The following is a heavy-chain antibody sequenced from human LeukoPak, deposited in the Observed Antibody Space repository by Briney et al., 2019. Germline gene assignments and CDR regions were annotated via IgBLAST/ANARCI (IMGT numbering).Heavy chain of an antibody. CDR1: GGTFSSYA. Sequence: SVKVSCKASGGTFSSYAISWVRQAPGQGLEWMGRIIPIFGIANYAQKFQGRVTITADKSTSTAYMELSSLRSEDTAVYYCASSGYYDSSGYYPYDAFDIWGQGTMVTVSS. CDR2: IIPIFGIA. J-gene: IGHJ3*02. D-gene: IGHD3-22*01. V-gene: IGHV1-69*04. CDR3: ASSGYYDSSGYYPYDAFDI.